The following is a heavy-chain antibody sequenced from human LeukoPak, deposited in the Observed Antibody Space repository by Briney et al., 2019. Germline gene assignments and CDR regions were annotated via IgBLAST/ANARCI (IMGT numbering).Heavy chain of an antibody. Sequence: GGSLRLSCAASGFTFDDYGMSWVRQAPGKGLEWMAVISYDGTNKYYADSVKGRFTISRDNSKNTLYLQMNSLRAEDTAVYYCAKDLNYDFWSGLGNWGQGTLVTVSS. CDR2: ISYDGTNK. CDR1: GFTFDDYG. D-gene: IGHD3-3*01. J-gene: IGHJ4*02. V-gene: IGHV3-30*18. CDR3: AKDLNYDFWSGLGN.